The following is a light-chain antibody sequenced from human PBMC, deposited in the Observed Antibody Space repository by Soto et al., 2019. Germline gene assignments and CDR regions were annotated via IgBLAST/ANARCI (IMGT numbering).Light chain of an antibody. CDR1: QSVRSTY. Sequence: EIVLTQSPGTLSLSPGERATLSCRASQSVRSTYLAWYQQKPGQAPSLLIYGASSRATGIPDRFSGSGSGTDFTFTITRLEPEDFAVFYFQEYGTSTWTFGQGTKLDIK. CDR2: GAS. V-gene: IGKV3-20*01. J-gene: IGKJ2*02. CDR3: QEYGTSTWT.